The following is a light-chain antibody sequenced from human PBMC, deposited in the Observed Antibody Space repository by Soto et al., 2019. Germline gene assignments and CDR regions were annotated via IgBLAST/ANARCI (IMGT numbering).Light chain of an antibody. CDR2: EVS. J-gene: IGLJ2*01. V-gene: IGLV2-8*01. Sequence: QSALTQPPSASGSPGQSVTISCTGTSSDVGGYNYVSWYQQHPGKAPKLMISEVSKRPSGVPDRFSGSKSGNTASLTVSGLQAGDEADYYCSSYAGTNAVVFGGGTKLTVL. CDR1: SSDVGGYNY. CDR3: SSYAGTNAVV.